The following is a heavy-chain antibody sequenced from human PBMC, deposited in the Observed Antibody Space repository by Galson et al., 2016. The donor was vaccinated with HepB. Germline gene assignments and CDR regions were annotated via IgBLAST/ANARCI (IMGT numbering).Heavy chain of an antibody. CDR3: AKVGGYGDYWLDP. CDR2: IIPIFGRA. V-gene: IGHV1-69*13. D-gene: IGHD4-17*01. J-gene: IGHJ5*02. CDR1: GGTFSSYA. Sequence: SVKVSCKASGGTFSSYAISWVRQAPGQGLEWMGRIIPIFGRANYAQKFQGRVTTTADESTTTVYMELSSRRAEDTAVFYCAKVGGYGDYWLDPWGQGTLVTVSS.